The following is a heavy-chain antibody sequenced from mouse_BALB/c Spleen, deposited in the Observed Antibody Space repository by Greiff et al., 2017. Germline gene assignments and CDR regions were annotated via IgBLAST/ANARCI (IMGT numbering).Heavy chain of an antibody. CDR3: ARAYYRYGEAWFAY. CDR1: GFNIKDYY. V-gene: IGHV14-1*02. J-gene: IGHJ3*01. Sequence: VQLKESGAELVRPGALVKLSCKASGFNIKDYYMHWVKQRPEQGLEWIGWIDPENGNTIYDPKFQGKASITADTSSNTAYLQLSSLTSEDTAVYYCARAYYRYGEAWFAYWGQGTLVTVSA. CDR2: IDPENGNT. D-gene: IGHD2-14*01.